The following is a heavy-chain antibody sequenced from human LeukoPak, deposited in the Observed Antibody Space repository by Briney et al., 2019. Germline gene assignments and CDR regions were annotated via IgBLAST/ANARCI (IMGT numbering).Heavy chain of an antibody. CDR1: GFTFSSYA. Sequence: GGSLRLSCAASGFTFSSYAMSWVRQAPGKGLEWVSAISGSGGSTYYADSVKGRFTISRDNSKNTLYLQMNSLRAEDTAVYYCAKDLKAYSSSLNDYWGQGTLATVSS. CDR3: AKDLKAYSSSLNDY. J-gene: IGHJ4*02. CDR2: ISGSGGST. D-gene: IGHD6-13*01. V-gene: IGHV3-23*01.